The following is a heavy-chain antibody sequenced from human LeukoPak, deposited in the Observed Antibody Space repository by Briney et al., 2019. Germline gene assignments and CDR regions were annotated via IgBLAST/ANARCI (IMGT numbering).Heavy chain of an antibody. Sequence: ASVKLSCKASGYSFSSYGITWVRQAPGQGLEWMGWISAYNGNKNYAQNLEGRVTITTDTYKSTVHIEQRSLSYDDTAVYYCARVAWMYRNFIDYWGQGTLVTVS. CDR2: ISAYNGNK. D-gene: IGHD3-16*02. V-gene: IGHV1-18*01. CDR3: ARVAWMYRNFIDY. J-gene: IGHJ4*02. CDR1: GYSFSSYG.